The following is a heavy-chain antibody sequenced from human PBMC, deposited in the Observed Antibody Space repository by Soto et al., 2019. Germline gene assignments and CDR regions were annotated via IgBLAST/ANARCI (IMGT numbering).Heavy chain of an antibody. V-gene: IGHV3-30-3*01. Sequence: QVQLVESGGGVVQPGRSLRLSCAASGFTFSSYAMHWVRQAPGKGLEWVAVISYDGSNKYYADSVKGRFTISRDNSKNTLYLQMNSLRAEDTAVYYCARARGYSGYGRYPFDYWGQGTLVTVSS. J-gene: IGHJ4*02. CDR3: ARARGYSGYGRYPFDY. D-gene: IGHD5-12*01. CDR2: ISYDGSNK. CDR1: GFTFSSYA.